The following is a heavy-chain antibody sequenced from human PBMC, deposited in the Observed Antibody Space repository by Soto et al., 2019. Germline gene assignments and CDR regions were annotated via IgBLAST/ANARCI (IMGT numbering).Heavy chain of an antibody. D-gene: IGHD6-13*01. V-gene: IGHV1-46*01. J-gene: IGHJ6*02. CDR2: INPSGGST. CDR3: GRDRGSSWYNYYYGMDV. CDR1: GYTFTSYY. Sequence: ASVKVSCKASGYTFTSYYMHWVRQAPGQGLEWMGIINPSGGSTSYAQKFQGRVTMTRDTSTSTVYMELSSLRSEDTAVYYCGRDRGSSWYNYYYGMDVWGQGTTVTVSS.